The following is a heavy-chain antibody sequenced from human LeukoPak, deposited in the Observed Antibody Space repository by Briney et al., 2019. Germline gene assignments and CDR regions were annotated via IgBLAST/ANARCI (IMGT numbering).Heavy chain of an antibody. Sequence: ASVKVSCKASGYTFTSYDINWVRQATGQGLEWMGWMNPNSGNTGYAQKFQGRVTMTRNTSISTAYMELSSLRSEDTAVYYCARGPHEYSSSWHWYFDLWGRGTLVTVSS. CDR2: MNPNSGNT. CDR3: ARGPHEYSSSWHWYFDL. D-gene: IGHD6-13*01. V-gene: IGHV1-8*01. J-gene: IGHJ2*01. CDR1: GYTFTSYD.